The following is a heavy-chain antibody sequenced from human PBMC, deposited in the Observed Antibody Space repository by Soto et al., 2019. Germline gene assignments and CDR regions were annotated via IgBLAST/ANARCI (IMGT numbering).Heavy chain of an antibody. J-gene: IGHJ6*02. D-gene: IGHD6-6*01. Sequence: LRLSCAASGFTFSSYAMHWVGQAPGKGLEWVAVISYDGSNKYDAESVKGRFTSSRDNSKNTLYLQMNSLRAEDTAVYYCASSADISSSSGRYYYGMDVWGQGTTVTVSS. CDR1: GFTFSSYA. V-gene: IGHV3-30-3*01. CDR2: ISYDGSNK. CDR3: ASSADISSSSGRYYYGMDV.